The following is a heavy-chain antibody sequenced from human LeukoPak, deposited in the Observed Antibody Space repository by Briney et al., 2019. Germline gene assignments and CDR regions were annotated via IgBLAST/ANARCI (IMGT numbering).Heavy chain of an antibody. V-gene: IGHV1-46*01. CDR1: GYTFTSYY. CDR2: INPSGGTT. CDR3: ARDNSVGDYAWWFDP. D-gene: IGHD1-26*01. Sequence: GASVKVSYKASGYTFTSYYMHWVRQAPGQGLEWMGLINPSGGTTRYAQKFQGRVTITRDLSTSTDYMELSSLRSDDTAVYFCARDNSVGDYAWWFDPWGQGTLVTVSS. J-gene: IGHJ5*02.